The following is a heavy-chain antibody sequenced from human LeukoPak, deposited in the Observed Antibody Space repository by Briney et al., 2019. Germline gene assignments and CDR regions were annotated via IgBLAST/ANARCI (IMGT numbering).Heavy chain of an antibody. V-gene: IGHV1-46*01. CDR1: GYIFTDYD. CDR2: INPSGGST. Sequence: GASVKVSCKTSGYIFTDYDIHWVRQAPGQGLEWMGIINPSGGSTSYAQKFQGRVTMTRDTSTSTVYMELSSLRSEDTAVYYCARDRSSGFPVDYWGQGTLVTVSS. D-gene: IGHD3-22*01. CDR3: ARDRSSGFPVDY. J-gene: IGHJ4*02.